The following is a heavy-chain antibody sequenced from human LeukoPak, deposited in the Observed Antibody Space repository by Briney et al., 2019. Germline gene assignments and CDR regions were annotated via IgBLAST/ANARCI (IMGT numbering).Heavy chain of an antibody. J-gene: IGHJ3*02. D-gene: IGHD4-17*01. V-gene: IGHV3-23*01. CDR1: GFTFSNYG. CDR2: ICGGGVNT. Sequence: QTGGSLRLSCGASGFTFSNYGMSWVRQAPGKGLEWVSSICGGGVNTFYADSVKGRFTVSRDNSKTTLFLQMKSLRAEDTAVYYCARERTPYGDYANDAFDIWGQGTMVTVSS. CDR3: ARERTPYGDYANDAFDI.